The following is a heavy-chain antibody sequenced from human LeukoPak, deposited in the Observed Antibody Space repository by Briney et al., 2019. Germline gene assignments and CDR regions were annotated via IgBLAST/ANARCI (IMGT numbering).Heavy chain of an antibody. CDR1: GFTFSSYE. CDR2: IRSSGSTI. D-gene: IGHD6-13*01. V-gene: IGHV3-48*03. J-gene: IGHJ5*02. CDR3: ARGGYSSSWYDGKGNWFDP. Sequence: GGSLRLSCAASGFTFSSYEMNWVRQAPGKGLEWVSYIRSSGSTIYYADSVKGRFTISRDNAKNSLYLQMNSLRAEDTAVYYCARGGYSSSWYDGKGNWFDPWGQRTLVTVSS.